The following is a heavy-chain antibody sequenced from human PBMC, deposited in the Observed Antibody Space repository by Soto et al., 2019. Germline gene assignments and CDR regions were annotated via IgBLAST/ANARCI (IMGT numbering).Heavy chain of an antibody. CDR3: ARDFDY. Sequence: QVQLVQSGAEVKKPGASVKVSCKASGYTFTSYAMHWVRQAPGQRLEWMGWINAGNGNTKYSQKFQGRVTITRDTAASTAYMELSSLRSEDTAVYYCARDFDYWGQGTLVTVSS. CDR2: INAGNGNT. CDR1: GYTFTSYA. J-gene: IGHJ4*02. V-gene: IGHV1-3*01.